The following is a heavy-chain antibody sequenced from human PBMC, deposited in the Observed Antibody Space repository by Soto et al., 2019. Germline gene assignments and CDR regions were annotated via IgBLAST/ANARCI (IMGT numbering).Heavy chain of an antibody. V-gene: IGHV3-30-3*01. CDR3: ARRQTPHYYDSSGYSYCMDV. J-gene: IGHJ6*02. CDR1: GFTFSSYA. CDR2: ISYDGSNK. Sequence: QVQLVESGGGVVQPGRSLRLSCAASGFTFSSYAMHWVRQAPGKGLEWVAVISYDGSNKYYADSVKGRFTISRDNSXXTXYXXMNSLRAEDTAVYYCARRQTPHYYDSSGYSYCMDVWAQGTTVTVSS. D-gene: IGHD3-22*01.